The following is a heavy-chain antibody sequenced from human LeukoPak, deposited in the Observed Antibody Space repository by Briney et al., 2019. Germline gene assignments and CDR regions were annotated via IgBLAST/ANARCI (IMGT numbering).Heavy chain of an antibody. J-gene: IGHJ4*02. CDR1: GFTFSSSA. Sequence: GGSLRLSCAASGFTFSSSAMSWVRQAPGKGLEWASSISGSGGITYYADSVKGRFTISRDNSKNTLYLQMNSLRAEDTAVYYCAKDTTTTGYCLDYWGQGTLVTVSS. CDR3: AKDTTTTGYCLDY. D-gene: IGHD1-26*01. V-gene: IGHV3-23*01. CDR2: ISGSGGIT.